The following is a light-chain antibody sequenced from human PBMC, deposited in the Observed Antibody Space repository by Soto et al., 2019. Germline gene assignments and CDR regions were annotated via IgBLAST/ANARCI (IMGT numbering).Light chain of an antibody. J-gene: IGKJ1*01. V-gene: IGKV3-15*01. CDR2: GAS. CDR1: RSVSNH. Sequence: EIVMTQSPATLSVSPGGRATLSCRARRSVSNHLAWYQQKPGQAPRLLMYGASTRATGIPARFSGSGSGTEFTLTISSLQSEDFAVYYCQQYNNWPRGFGQGTKVDIK. CDR3: QQYNNWPRG.